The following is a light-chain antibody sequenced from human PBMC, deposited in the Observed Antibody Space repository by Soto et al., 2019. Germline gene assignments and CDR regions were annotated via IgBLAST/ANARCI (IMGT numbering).Light chain of an antibody. CDR1: QSISSY. J-gene: IGKJ4*01. CDR2: AAS. V-gene: IGKV1-39*01. Sequence: DIQMTQSPSSLSASVGDRVTITCRASQSISSYLNWYQQKPGKAPKLLIYAASSLQSGVPSRFSGSESGPDFPLTIGSLKLEDFEPNNCQQGNRTRGLTSGGGPR. CDR3: QQGNRTRGLT.